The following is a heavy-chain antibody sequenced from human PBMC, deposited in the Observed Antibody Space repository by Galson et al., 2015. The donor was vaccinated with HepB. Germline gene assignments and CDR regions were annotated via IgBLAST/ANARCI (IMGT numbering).Heavy chain of an antibody. CDR1: GFTFSSYA. CDR3: AREWVPIVVVPAAIGAFDI. D-gene: IGHD2-2*02. CDR2: ISYDGSNK. V-gene: IGHV3-30-3*01. Sequence: SLRLSCAASGFTFSSYAMHWVRQAPGKGLEWVAVISYDGSNKYYADSVKGRFTISRDNSKNTLYLQMNSLRAEDTAVYYCAREWVPIVVVPAAIGAFDIWGQGTMVTVSS. J-gene: IGHJ3*02.